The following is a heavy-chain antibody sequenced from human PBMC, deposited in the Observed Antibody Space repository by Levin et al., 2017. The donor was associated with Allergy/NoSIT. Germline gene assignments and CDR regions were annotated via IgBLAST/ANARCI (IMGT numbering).Heavy chain of an antibody. Sequence: PGGSLRLSCAASGLTFTSFWMTWVRQAPGKGLEWVANIKQDGSETYYVDSVKGRFTISRDNAKNSVYLQMNSLRVDDTAVYYCAREEGWGYHYGMDVWGQGTTVTVSS. CDR3: AREEGWGYHYGMDV. D-gene: IGHD3-16*02. V-gene: IGHV3-7*01. J-gene: IGHJ6*02. CDR2: IKQDGSET. CDR1: GLTFTSFW.